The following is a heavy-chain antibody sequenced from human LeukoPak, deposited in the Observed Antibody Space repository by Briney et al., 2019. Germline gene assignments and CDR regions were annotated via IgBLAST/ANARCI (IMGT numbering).Heavy chain of an antibody. CDR2: ISTDAGET. J-gene: IGHJ4*02. D-gene: IGHD3-10*01. CDR1: GFTFSNSG. V-gene: IGHV3-23*01. Sequence: QAGGSLRLSCAASGFTFSNSGMSWVRQAPGKGLEWVSAISTDAGETHYADSVKGRFTISRDNSKNTVSLRMSSLRAEDTALYYCAKGSGNGYGSGPFDYWGQGTLVTVSS. CDR3: AKGSGNGYGSGPFDY.